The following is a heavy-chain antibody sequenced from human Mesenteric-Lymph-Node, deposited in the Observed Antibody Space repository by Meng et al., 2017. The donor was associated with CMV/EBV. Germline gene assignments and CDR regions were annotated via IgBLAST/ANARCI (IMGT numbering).Heavy chain of an antibody. Sequence: GGSLRLSCRAAGFTFSRYWMSWVRQAPGKGLEWVANIHQIVTDKYYVDSVEGRFAISRDNDRNSLYLQMNGLRVEDTGLYYCTRGPNSIFCANNVCSDDAFDAWGQGTMVTVSS. V-gene: IGHV3-7*04. CDR3: TRGPNSIFCANNVCSDDAFDA. D-gene: IGHD3-9*01. CDR2: IHQIVTDK. J-gene: IGHJ3*01. CDR1: GFTFSRYW.